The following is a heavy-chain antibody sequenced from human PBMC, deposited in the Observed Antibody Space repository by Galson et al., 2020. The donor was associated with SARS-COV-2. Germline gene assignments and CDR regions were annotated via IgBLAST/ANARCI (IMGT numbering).Heavy chain of an antibody. J-gene: IGHJ3*02. V-gene: IGHV4-34*01. CDR2: INHSGST. D-gene: IGHD3-22*01. CDR1: GGSFSGYY. CDR3: ATSTYYYDSSGYHHYFDI. Sequence: SQTLSLTCAVYGGSFSGYYWSWIRQPPGKGLEWIGEINHSGSTNYNPSLKSRVTISVDTSKNQFSLKLSSVTAADTAVYYCATSTYYYDSSGYHHYFDIWGQGTMVTVSS.